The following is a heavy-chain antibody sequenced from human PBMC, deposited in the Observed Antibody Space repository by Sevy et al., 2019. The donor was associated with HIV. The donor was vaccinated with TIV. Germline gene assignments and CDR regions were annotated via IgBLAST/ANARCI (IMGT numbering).Heavy chain of an antibody. CDR2: ISSSGSTI. Sequence: GGSLRLSCAASGFTLSSYEMNWVRQAPGKGLEWVSYISSSGSTIYYADSVKGRFTISRDNAKNSLYLQMNSLRAEDTAVYYCARADTAMDYFDYWGQGALVTVSS. CDR1: GFTLSSYE. CDR3: ARADTAMDYFDY. D-gene: IGHD5-18*01. J-gene: IGHJ4*02. V-gene: IGHV3-48*03.